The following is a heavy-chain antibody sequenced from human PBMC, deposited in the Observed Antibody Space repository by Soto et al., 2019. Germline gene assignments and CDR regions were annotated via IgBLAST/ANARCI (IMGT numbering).Heavy chain of an antibody. Sequence: QVQLQESGPGLVKPSETLSLTCAVSGGPITTTTWWAWVRLPPGKGLEWIGELHHDGTTNYNPSLESRITMSLDKSNNHFSLKLTSVTAADTAIYYCATHTNSCTWGVWGRGTTVTVSS. V-gene: IGHV4-4*02. J-gene: IGHJ6*02. CDR3: ATHTNSCTWGV. CDR1: GGPITTTTW. CDR2: LHHDGTT. D-gene: IGHD3-16*01.